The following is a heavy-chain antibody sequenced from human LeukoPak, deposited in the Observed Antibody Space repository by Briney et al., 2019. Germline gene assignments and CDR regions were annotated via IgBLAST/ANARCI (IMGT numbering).Heavy chain of an antibody. D-gene: IGHD3-9*01. Sequence: SETLSLTCTVSGGSISSYYWSWIRQPPGKGLEWIGYIYYSGSTNYNPSLKSRVTISVDTSKNQFSLKLSSVTAADTAVYYCARSVLRYFDWLLYGDYYGMDVWGQGTTVTVSS. CDR2: IYYSGST. J-gene: IGHJ6*02. CDR1: GGSISSYY. V-gene: IGHV4-59*01. CDR3: ARSVLRYFDWLLYGDYYGMDV.